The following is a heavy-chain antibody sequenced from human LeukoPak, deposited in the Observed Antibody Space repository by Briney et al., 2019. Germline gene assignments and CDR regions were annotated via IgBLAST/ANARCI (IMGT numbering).Heavy chain of an antibody. D-gene: IGHD6-6*01. V-gene: IGHV4-34*01. CDR2: INHSGST. CDR1: GGSFSGYY. J-gene: IGHJ4*02. Sequence: SETLSLTCAVYGGSFSGYYWSWIRQPPGKGLEWIGEINHSGSTNYNPSLKSRVTISVDTSKNQFSPKLSSVTAADTAVYYCARGLTRYIAARPGSAYWGQGTLVTVSS. CDR3: ARGLTRYIAARPGSAY.